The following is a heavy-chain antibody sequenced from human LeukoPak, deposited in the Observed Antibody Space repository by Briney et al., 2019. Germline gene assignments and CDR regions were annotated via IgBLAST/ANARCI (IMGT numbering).Heavy chain of an antibody. Sequence: GGSLRLSCAASGFTFSTYAMSWVRQAPGKGLEWVSVISGSGSSTYYADSVKGRFIISRDNSKNTLYLQMNSLRADDTAVYYCAKEMATMRAFDFWGQGTMVTVSS. V-gene: IGHV3-23*01. CDR3: AKEMATMRAFDF. CDR2: ISGSGSST. D-gene: IGHD5-24*01. CDR1: GFTFSTYA. J-gene: IGHJ3*01.